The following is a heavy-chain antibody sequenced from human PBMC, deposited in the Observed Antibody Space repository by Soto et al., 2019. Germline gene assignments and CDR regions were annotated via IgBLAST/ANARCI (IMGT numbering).Heavy chain of an antibody. CDR1: GASISSNSYS. CDR3: TRGDPGSRRGGMDV. Sequence: QLQLQESGPGLVKPSETLSLTCTVSGASISSNSYSWGWIRQPPGKGLECIGTIYYSGSTYYNPSLKSRVTISVDTSKNQFSLKLSSVTAADTAVYYCTRGDPGSRRGGMDVWGQGTTVTVSS. CDR2: IYYSGST. V-gene: IGHV4-39*01. J-gene: IGHJ6*02. D-gene: IGHD2-15*01.